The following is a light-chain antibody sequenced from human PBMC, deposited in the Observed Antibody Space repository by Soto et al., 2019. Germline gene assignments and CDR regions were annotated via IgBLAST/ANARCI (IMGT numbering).Light chain of an antibody. CDR1: SSNIGAGYD. CDR2: GNS. Sequence: QSVLTQPPSVSGAPGQRVTISCTGSSSNIGAGYDVHWYQQIPGTAPKLLIYGNSNRPSGVPDRFSGSKSGTSASLAITGLQAEDEADYYCQSDDSGLSGRVVFGGGTKLTVL. CDR3: QSDDSGLSGRVV. V-gene: IGLV1-40*01. J-gene: IGLJ2*01.